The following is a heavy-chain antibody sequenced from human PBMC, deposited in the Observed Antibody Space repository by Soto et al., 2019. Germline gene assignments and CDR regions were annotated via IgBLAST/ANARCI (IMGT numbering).Heavy chain of an antibody. Sequence: SETLSLTCAVYGGSFSGYYWSWIRQPPGKGLEWIGEINHSGSTNYNPSLKSRVTISVDTSKNQFSLKLSSVTAADTAVYYCARGWPHYGSGSYYKRGYYYYGMDVWGQGTTVTVSS. CDR2: INHSGST. CDR1: GGSFSGYY. V-gene: IGHV4-34*01. J-gene: IGHJ6*02. CDR3: ARGWPHYGSGSYYKRGYYYYGMDV. D-gene: IGHD3-10*01.